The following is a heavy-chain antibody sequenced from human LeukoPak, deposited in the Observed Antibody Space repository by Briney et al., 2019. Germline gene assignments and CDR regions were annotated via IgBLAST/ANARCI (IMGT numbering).Heavy chain of an antibody. D-gene: IGHD5-18*01. CDR3: ARDWAAYGYSTDY. J-gene: IGHJ4*02. CDR1: GYTFTSYA. V-gene: IGHV1-3*01. Sequence: ASVKVSCKASGYTFTSYAMHWVRQAPGQRLEWMGWINAGNGNTKYSQKFHGRVTITRDTSASTAYMELSSLRSEDTAVYYCARDWAAYGYSTDYWGQGTLVTVSS. CDR2: INAGNGNT.